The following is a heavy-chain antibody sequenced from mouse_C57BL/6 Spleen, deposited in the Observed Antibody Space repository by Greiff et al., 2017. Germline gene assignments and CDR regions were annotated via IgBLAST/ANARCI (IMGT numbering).Heavy chain of an antibody. J-gene: IGHJ2*01. D-gene: IGHD2-4*01. CDR2: IYPGSGST. CDR1: GYTFTSYW. Sequence: QVQLQQPGAELVKPGASVKMSCKASGYTFTSYWITWVKPRPGQGLEWLGDIYPGSGSTNYNEKFKSKATLTVDTSSSTAYMQLSSLTSEDSAVYYCARTGDYDAFDYWGQGTTLTVSS. CDR3: ARTGDYDAFDY. V-gene: IGHV1-55*01.